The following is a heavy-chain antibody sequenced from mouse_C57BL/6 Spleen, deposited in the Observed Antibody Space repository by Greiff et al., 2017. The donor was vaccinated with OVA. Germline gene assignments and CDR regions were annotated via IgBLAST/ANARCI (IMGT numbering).Heavy chain of an antibody. Sequence: VQLQQSGPELVKPGASVKISCKASGYAFSSSWMNWVKQRPGKGLEWIGRIYPGDGDTNYNGKFKGKATLTADKSSSTAYMQLSSLTSDDSAVYFCARSGRLPYFDYWGQGTTLTVSS. CDR1: GYAFSSSW. J-gene: IGHJ2*01. D-gene: IGHD2-2*01. CDR2: IYPGDGDT. CDR3: ARSGRLPYFDY. V-gene: IGHV1-82*01.